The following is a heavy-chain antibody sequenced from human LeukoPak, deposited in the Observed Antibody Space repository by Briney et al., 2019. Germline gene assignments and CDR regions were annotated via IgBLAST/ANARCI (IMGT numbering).Heavy chain of an antibody. J-gene: IGHJ4*02. D-gene: IGHD3-3*01. Sequence: SETLSLTCTVSGGSISGYYWSWIRQPAGKGLEWIGRIYTSGRTIYNPSLKSRVTMSIDTSKNQFSLKLNSVTAADTAVYYCVRDFWSGYPFDYWGQGTLVTVSS. CDR2: IYTSGRT. V-gene: IGHV4-4*07. CDR3: VRDFWSGYPFDY. CDR1: GGSISGYY.